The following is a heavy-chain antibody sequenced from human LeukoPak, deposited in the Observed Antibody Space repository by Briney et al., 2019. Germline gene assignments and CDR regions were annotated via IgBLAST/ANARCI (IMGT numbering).Heavy chain of an antibody. V-gene: IGHV4-39*01. CDR1: VGSITSSSYY. CDR3: ARHTHRWDAFWSGYYTGDMGGFDI. CDR2: ISYSGST. D-gene: IGHD3-3*01. J-gene: IGHJ3*02. Sequence: SETLSLTCTVSVGSITSSSYYWGWIRQPPGKGLEWIASISYSGSTYYNPSLKSRVTISVDTSKKQFSLKLSSVTASDTAVYYCARHTHRWDAFWSGYYTGDMGGFDIWGQGTMVTVSS.